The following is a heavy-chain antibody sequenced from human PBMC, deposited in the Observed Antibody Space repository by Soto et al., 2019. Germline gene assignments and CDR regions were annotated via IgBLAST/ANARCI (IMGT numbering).Heavy chain of an antibody. CDR2: IYTSGST. CDR3: ARDWGYSSSWTLYYYGMDV. V-gene: IGHV4-4*07. CDR1: GGSISSYY. Sequence: KSSETLSLTCTVSGGSISSYYWSWIRQPAGKGLEWIGRIYTSGSTNYNPSLKSRVTMSVDTSKNQFSLKLSSVTAADTAVYYCARDWGYSSSWTLYYYGMDVWGQGTTVTVSS. D-gene: IGHD6-13*01. J-gene: IGHJ6*02.